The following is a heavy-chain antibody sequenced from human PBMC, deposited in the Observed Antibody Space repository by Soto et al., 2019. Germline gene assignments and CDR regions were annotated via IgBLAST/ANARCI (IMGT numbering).Heavy chain of an antibody. CDR3: AAYTASSGRHFGY. V-gene: IGHV5-51*01. J-gene: IGHJ4*02. D-gene: IGHD3-16*01. Sequence: PGESLKISCKGSGYSFTDYWTGWVRQVPGEGLEWLAMIYPGDSDTSYSPSFQGQVTISADRSITTAYLQWGSLKASDTAMYYCAAYTASSGRHFGYWGQGTLVTVSS. CDR2: IYPGDSDT. CDR1: GYSFTDYW.